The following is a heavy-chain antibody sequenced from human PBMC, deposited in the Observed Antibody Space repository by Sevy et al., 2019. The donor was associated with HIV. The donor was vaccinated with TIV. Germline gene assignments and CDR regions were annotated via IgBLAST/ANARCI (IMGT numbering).Heavy chain of an antibody. CDR1: GYTFTGYY. J-gene: IGHJ5*02. Sequence: ASVKVSCKASGYTFTGYYMHWVRQAPGQGLEWMGWINPNSGGTNYAQKFQGWVTMTRDTSISTAYMELSRLRSDDTAVYYCALTLVGVAWNNWFDPWGQGTLVTVSS. V-gene: IGHV1-2*04. D-gene: IGHD1-26*01. CDR3: ALTLVGVAWNNWFDP. CDR2: INPNSGGT.